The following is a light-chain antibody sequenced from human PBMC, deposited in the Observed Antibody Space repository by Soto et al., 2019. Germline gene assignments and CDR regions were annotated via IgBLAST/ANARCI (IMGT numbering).Light chain of an antibody. CDR2: AAS. V-gene: IGKV1-27*01. Sequence: DIQMTQSPSSLSASVGDRVTITCRASQDIGNYLAWYQQKAGKVPTVLIYAASTLLSGVPSRFSGSGSGTDFTLTISSLQPEDVATYYCQKYNSAPFTFGRGTKVDIK. CDR1: QDIGNY. CDR3: QKYNSAPFT. J-gene: IGKJ3*01.